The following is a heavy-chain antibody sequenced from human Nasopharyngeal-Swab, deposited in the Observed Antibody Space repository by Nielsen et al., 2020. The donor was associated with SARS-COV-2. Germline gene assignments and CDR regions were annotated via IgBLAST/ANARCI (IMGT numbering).Heavy chain of an antibody. V-gene: IGHV1-24*01. D-gene: IGHD6-19*01. Sequence: ASVKVSCKVSGYTLTELSMHWVRQAPGKGLEWMGGFDPEDGETIYAQKFQGRVTMTEDTSTDTVYMELSSLRSEDTAVYYCATFPAVYSSGWYPFDYWGQGTLVTVSS. J-gene: IGHJ4*02. CDR2: FDPEDGET. CDR1: GYTLTELS. CDR3: ATFPAVYSSGWYPFDY.